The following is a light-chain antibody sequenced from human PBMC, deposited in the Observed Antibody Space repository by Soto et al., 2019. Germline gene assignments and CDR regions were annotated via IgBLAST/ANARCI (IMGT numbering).Light chain of an antibody. CDR1: QNIGNY. CDR2: EAS. V-gene: IGKV1-39*01. Sequence: DIQMTQSPSSLSASVGDTVTITCRASQNIGNYLSWFQQKPGEAPRLLIYEASTFETGVPSRFSSSAIGTEFTLTINDLQPDDFAIYHCQENYSPLLAFGGGTRVDLK. J-gene: IGKJ4*01. CDR3: QENYSPLLA.